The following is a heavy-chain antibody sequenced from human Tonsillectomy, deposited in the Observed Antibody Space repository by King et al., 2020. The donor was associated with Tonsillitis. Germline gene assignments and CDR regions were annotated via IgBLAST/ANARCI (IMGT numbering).Heavy chain of an antibody. CDR3: AKDQRVYSYGLDAFDI. CDR1: GFTFSSYA. J-gene: IGHJ3*02. V-gene: IGHV3-23*04. D-gene: IGHD5-18*01. Sequence: VQLVESGGGLVQPGGSLRLSCAASGFTFSSYAMSWVRQAPGEGLEWVSTISGTGGSTYYADSVKGRFTISRDNSKNTLFLQMNSLRAEDTAVYYCAKDQRVYSYGLDAFDIWGQGTMVTVSS. CDR2: ISGTGGST.